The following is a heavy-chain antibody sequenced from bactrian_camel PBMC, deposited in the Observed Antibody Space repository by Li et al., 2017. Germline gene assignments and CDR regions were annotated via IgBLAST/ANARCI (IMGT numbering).Heavy chain of an antibody. J-gene: IGHJ4*01. CDR2: ISSGSYSF. CDR1: GYTYGSYW. CDR3: VNVYRGTWRPY. V-gene: IGHV3S1*01. Sequence: VQLVESGGGFVQPGGSLRLSCAASGYTYGSYWMYWIRQAPGKGLEWVSSISSGSYSFYYADSVKGRFTASRDNAKATEYLQMNSLKYEDTAVYYCVNVYRGTWRPYWGQGTQVTVS. D-gene: IGHD5*01.